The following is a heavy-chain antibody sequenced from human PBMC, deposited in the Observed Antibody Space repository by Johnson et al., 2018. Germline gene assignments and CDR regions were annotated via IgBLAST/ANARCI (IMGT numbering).Heavy chain of an antibody. J-gene: IGHJ6*02. D-gene: IGHD6-13*01. CDR2: INPSGGST. Sequence: QVQLVESGAEVKKPGASVKVSCKASGYTFTNYYMHWVRQAPGQGLEWMGIINPSGGSTSYAQKFQGRVTMNRDTSTSTVYMELSSLRSEDTVVYYCARDSRDPTGYYGMDVWGQGTTVTVSS. CDR1: GYTFTNYY. CDR3: ARDSRDPTGYYGMDV. V-gene: IGHV1-46*01.